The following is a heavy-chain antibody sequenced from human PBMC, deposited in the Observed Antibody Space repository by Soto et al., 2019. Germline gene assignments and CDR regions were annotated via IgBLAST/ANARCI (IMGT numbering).Heavy chain of an antibody. CDR3: AMANTTLYNWFDP. D-gene: IGHD3-16*01. V-gene: IGHV4-59*08. J-gene: IGHJ5*02. CDR1: GGSINSYY. Sequence: QVQLQESGPGLVKPSETLSLTCTVSGGSINSYYGSWIRQPPGKGLEWIGQIYYTGSTNYNPSLKSRVTISVDRSKNQFSLRLSSVTAADTAVYYCAMANTTLYNWFDPWGQGNLVTVSS. CDR2: IYYTGST.